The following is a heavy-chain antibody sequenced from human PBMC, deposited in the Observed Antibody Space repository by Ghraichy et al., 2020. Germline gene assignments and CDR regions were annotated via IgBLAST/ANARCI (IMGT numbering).Heavy chain of an antibody. CDR2: IYYSGST. V-gene: IGHV4-39*01. D-gene: IGHD3-3*01. J-gene: IGHJ6*02. Sequence: SQTLSLTCTVSGGSISSSSYYWDWIRQPPGKGLEWIGSIYYSGSTYYNPSLKSRVIISVDTSKNQFSLKLGSVTAADTAVYYCARHKRYYDFWRGPEGYGMDVWGQGTTVTVSS. CDR3: ARHKRYYDFWRGPEGYGMDV. CDR1: GGSISSSSYY.